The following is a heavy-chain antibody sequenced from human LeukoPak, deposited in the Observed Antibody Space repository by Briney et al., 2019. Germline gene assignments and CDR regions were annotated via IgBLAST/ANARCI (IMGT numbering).Heavy chain of an antibody. CDR3: VKDLRGNYTFDY. Sequence: GGSLRLSCAASGFTFSYYAMHWVRQAPGKGLEYVSGINDNGGTTHYGDSVKGRFTISRDDSKNTLYLQMSSLRGEDTALYYCVKDLRGNYTFDYWGQGTLVTVSS. CDR1: GFTFSYYA. CDR2: INDNGGTT. J-gene: IGHJ4*02. V-gene: IGHV3-64D*09. D-gene: IGHD5-24*01.